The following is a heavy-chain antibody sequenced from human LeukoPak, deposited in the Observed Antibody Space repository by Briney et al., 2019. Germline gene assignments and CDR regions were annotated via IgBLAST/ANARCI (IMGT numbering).Heavy chain of an antibody. CDR2: IKSKTDGGTT. V-gene: IGHV3-15*01. J-gene: IGHJ4*02. CDR3: TTAGKQWLPIDY. CDR1: GFTFSNAW. D-gene: IGHD6-19*01. Sequence: GGSLRLSCAASGFTFSNAWMSWVRQAPGKGLEWVGRIKSKTDGGTTDYAAPVKGRFTISRDDSKNTLYLQMNSLKTEDTAVHYCTTAGKQWLPIDYWGQGTLVTVSS.